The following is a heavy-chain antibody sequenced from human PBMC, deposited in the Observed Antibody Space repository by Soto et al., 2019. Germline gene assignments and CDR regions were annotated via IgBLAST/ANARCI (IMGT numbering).Heavy chain of an antibody. CDR2: INHSGST. V-gene: IGHV4-34*01. J-gene: IGHJ6*02. CDR1: GGSFSGYY. CDR3: ARGPRYYDFWSGYYGYGMDV. Sequence: QVQLQQWGAGLLKPSETLSLTCAVYGGSFSGYYWSWIRQPPGKGLEWIGEINHSGSTNYNPSLKSRVTISVDTSKNQFSLKLSSVTAADTAVYYCARGPRYYDFWSGYYGYGMDVWGQGTTVTVSS. D-gene: IGHD3-3*01.